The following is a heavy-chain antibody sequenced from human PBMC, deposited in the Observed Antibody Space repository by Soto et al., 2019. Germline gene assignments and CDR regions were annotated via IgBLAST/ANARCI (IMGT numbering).Heavy chain of an antibody. CDR3: ARAPGGDSGDDASLFDR. CDR2: IHDSGNT. CDR1: GGSVSIGDYL. J-gene: IGHJ5*02. V-gene: IGHV4-30-4*01. Sequence: VQLQESGPGLVTPSQTLSLTCTVFGGSVSIGDYLWSWIRQRPGKGLEWIGYIHDSGNTYYNPSLKSRVTISLDTSKNQFSLTVTSMTAADTAVYFCARAPGGDSGDDASLFDRWGQGNLVTVSS. D-gene: IGHD4-17*01.